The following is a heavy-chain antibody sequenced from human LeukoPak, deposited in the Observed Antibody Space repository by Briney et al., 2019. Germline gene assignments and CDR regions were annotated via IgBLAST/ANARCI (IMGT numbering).Heavy chain of an antibody. CDR3: AKDGYDSSGYYLSYYYYYMDV. J-gene: IGHJ6*03. CDR2: IRYDGSNK. Sequence: GGSLRLSCAASGFTFSSYGMHWVRQAPGKGLEWVAFIRYDGSNKYYADSVKGRFTISRDNSKNTLYLQMNSLRAEDTAVYYCAKDGYDSSGYYLSYYYYYMDVWGKGTTVTISS. V-gene: IGHV3-30*02. CDR1: GFTFSSYG. D-gene: IGHD3-22*01.